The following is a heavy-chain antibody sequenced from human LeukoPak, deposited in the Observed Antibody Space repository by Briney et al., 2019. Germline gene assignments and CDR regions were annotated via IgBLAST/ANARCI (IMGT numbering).Heavy chain of an antibody. CDR3: AKGGKWDVTPFDY. Sequence: PGGSLRLSCAASGFTFSSYSMNWVRQAPGKGLEWVSTISGGGGSTHYADPVKGRFTISRDNSKNTLYLQVNSLRAEDTAVYYCAKGGKWDVTPFDYWGQGTLVTVSS. V-gene: IGHV3-23*01. J-gene: IGHJ4*02. CDR2: ISGGGGST. CDR1: GFTFSSYS. D-gene: IGHD1-26*01.